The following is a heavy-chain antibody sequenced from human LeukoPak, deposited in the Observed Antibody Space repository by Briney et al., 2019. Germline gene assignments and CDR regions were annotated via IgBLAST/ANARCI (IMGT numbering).Heavy chain of an antibody. D-gene: IGHD3-10*01. CDR1: GVSISSNNR. J-gene: IGHJ4*02. V-gene: IGHV4-4*02. CDR2: IYHSGST. CDR3: AREGDPTGSYYNY. Sequence: PSGTLSLTCDVSGVSISSNNRWSWVRQPPGKGLEWIGEIYHSGSTNYNPSLQSRVTISVDKSKNQFSLNLISVTAADTAVYYCAREGDPTGSYYNYWGQGILVTVSS.